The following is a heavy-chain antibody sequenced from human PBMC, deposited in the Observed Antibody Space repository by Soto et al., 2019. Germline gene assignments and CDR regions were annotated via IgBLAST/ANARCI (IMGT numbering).Heavy chain of an antibody. Sequence: SVKVSCKASGFTFTSSAMQWVRQARGQRLEWIGWIVVGSGNTNYAQKFQERVTITRDMSTSTAYMELSSLRSEDTAVYYCAAGRYYDSSGYYSGAFDIWGQGTMVTGSS. J-gene: IGHJ3*02. V-gene: IGHV1-58*02. CDR1: GFTFTSSA. CDR2: IVVGSGNT. D-gene: IGHD3-22*01. CDR3: AAGRYYDSSGYYSGAFDI.